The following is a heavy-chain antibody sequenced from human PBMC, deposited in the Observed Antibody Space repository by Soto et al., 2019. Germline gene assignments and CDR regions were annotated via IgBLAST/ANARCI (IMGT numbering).Heavy chain of an antibody. J-gene: IGHJ4*02. CDR3: AREPSI. V-gene: IGHV4-31*03. Sequence: QVQLQESGPGLVKPSQTLSLTCTVSGGSISSGGYYWTCIRQPPGKGLEWIGYIYYSGTTYYNPSLKSRCPISVDTSKNPFSLRRSSVTAAVTAVYSCAREPSIWCQGPLVTVSS. CDR1: GGSISSGGYY. CDR2: IYYSGTT.